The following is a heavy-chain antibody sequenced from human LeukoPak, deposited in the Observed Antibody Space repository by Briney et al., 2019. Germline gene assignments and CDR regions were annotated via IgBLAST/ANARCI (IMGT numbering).Heavy chain of an antibody. CDR2: IYPGDSDT. D-gene: IGHD2-8*01. CDR3: ARLTVSKTYYYYYGMDV. V-gene: IGHV5-51*01. Sequence: GESLKISCKGSGYSFTSYWIGWVRQMPGKDLEWMGIIYPGDSDTRYSPSFQGQVTISADKSISTAYLQWSSLKASDTAMYYCARLTVSKTYYYYYGMDVWGQGTTVTVSS. J-gene: IGHJ6*02. CDR1: GYSFTSYW.